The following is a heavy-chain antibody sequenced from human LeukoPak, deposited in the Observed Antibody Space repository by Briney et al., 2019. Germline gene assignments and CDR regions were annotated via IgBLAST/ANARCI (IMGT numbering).Heavy chain of an antibody. CDR3: ARAYYDSSGYSLAVYYGMDV. V-gene: IGHV3-21*01. D-gene: IGHD3-22*01. J-gene: IGHJ6*02. CDR2: ISSSSSYI. Sequence: TWIRQAPGKGLEWVSSISSSSSYIYYADSVKGRFTISRDNAKNSLYLQMNSLRAEDTAVYYCARAYYDSSGYSLAVYYGMDVWGQGTTVTVSS.